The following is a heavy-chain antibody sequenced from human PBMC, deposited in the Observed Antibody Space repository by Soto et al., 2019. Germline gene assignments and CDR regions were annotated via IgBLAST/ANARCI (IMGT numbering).Heavy chain of an antibody. CDR2: IYYSGST. D-gene: IGHD6-13*01. J-gene: IGHJ5*02. V-gene: IGHV4-59*01. CDR3: ARGLFGSSWYGNWFDP. Sequence: KTSETLSLTCTVSGGSISSYYWSWIRQPPGKGLEWIGYIYYSGSTNYNPSLKSRVAISVDTSKNQFSLKLSSVTAADTAVYYCARGLFGSSWYGNWFDPWGQGTLVTVSS. CDR1: GGSISSYY.